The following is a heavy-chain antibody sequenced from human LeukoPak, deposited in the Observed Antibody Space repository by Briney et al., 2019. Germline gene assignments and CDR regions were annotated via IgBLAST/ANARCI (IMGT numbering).Heavy chain of an antibody. D-gene: IGHD3-3*01. CDR1: GFTFSSDA. Sequence: GGSLRLSCAASGFTFSSDAMSWVRQAPGKGLEWVSAISGSGGSTYYADSVKGRFTISRDNSKNTLYLQMNSLRAEDTAVYYCAKDLGYDFWSGGYFDYWGQGTLVTVSS. J-gene: IGHJ4*02. CDR2: ISGSGGST. CDR3: AKDLGYDFWSGGYFDY. V-gene: IGHV3-23*01.